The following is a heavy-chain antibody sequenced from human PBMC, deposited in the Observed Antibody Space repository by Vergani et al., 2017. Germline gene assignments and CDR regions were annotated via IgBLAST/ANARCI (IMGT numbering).Heavy chain of an antibody. CDR3: ARHKTYTDS. J-gene: IGHJ4*02. Sequence: DSLKISCKGSEYSFGNYWIGWVRQMPGKGLEWMGIISPSYSDTRYSPSFPCKVTISSEKSSSTAFLQWDSLKASETALYYCARHKTYTDSWGQGTLVTVSS. CDR1: EYSFGNYW. CDR2: ISPSYSDT. V-gene: IGHV5-51*01.